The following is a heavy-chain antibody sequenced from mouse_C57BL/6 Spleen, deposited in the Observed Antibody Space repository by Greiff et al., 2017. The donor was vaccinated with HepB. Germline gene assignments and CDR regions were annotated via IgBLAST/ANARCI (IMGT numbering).Heavy chain of an antibody. CDR3: ARGGDGYYGCFYAMDY. D-gene: IGHD2-3*01. J-gene: IGHJ4*01. CDR1: GYTFTSYW. V-gene: IGHV1-72*01. CDR2: IDPNSGGT. Sequence: VQLQQSGAELVKPGASVKLSCKASGYTFTSYWMHWVKQRPGRGLEWIGRIDPNSGGTKYNEKFKSKATLTVDKPSSTAYMQLSSLTSEDSAVYYCARGGDGYYGCFYAMDYWGQGTSLTVSS.